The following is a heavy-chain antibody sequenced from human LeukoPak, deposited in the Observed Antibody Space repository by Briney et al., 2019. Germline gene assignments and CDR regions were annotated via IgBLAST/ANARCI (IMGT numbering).Heavy chain of an antibody. V-gene: IGHV3-23*01. CDR2: ISGSGGST. D-gene: IGHD1-26*01. Sequence: GGSLRLSCAASGFTFSSYAMSWVRQAPGKGLEWVSAISGSGGSTYYADSVKGRFTISRGNSKNTLYLQMNSLRAEDTAVYYCAKDWELLHAFDIWGQGTMVTVSS. CDR1: GFTFSSYA. J-gene: IGHJ3*02. CDR3: AKDWELLHAFDI.